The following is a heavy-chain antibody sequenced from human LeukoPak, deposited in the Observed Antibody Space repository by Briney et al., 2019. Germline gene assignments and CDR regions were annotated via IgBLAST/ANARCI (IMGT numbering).Heavy chain of an antibody. CDR1: GFTVSSNY. D-gene: IGHD5-18*01. J-gene: IGHJ4*02. V-gene: IGHV3-23*01. CDR2: IGGSGGST. Sequence: GGSLRLSCAASGFTVSSNYMSWVRQAPGKGLEWVSGIGGSGGSTYYADSVKGRFTISRDNSKNTLYLQMNSLRVEDTAVYYCAKGASVDTAMVRWGQGTLVTVSS. CDR3: AKGASVDTAMVR.